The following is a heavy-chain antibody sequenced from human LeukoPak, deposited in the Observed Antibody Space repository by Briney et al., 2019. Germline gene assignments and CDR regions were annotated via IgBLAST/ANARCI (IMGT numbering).Heavy chain of an antibody. CDR3: ARDQGGNDGGGFHFDH. Sequence: SETLSLTCTVSGGSISNFYWSWIRQPPGKGLEWIGYIDKGGSTNFNPSLKSRGTISVDTSKNQYSLKLSSVTAADTAVYYCARDQGGNDGGGFHFDHRGQGTLVTVSS. CDR2: IDKGGST. CDR1: GGSISNFY. V-gene: IGHV4-59*01. D-gene: IGHD3-16*01. J-gene: IGHJ4*02.